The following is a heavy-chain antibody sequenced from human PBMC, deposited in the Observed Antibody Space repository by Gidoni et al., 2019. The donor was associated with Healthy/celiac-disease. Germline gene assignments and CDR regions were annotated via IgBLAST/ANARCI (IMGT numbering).Heavy chain of an antibody. V-gene: IGHV1-2*02. J-gene: IGHJ5*02. CDR3: ARQGSTPGWLPKTNWFDP. Sequence: QVQLVQSGAEVKKPGASVKVSCKASGYTFTCSYMHWVRQAPEHGVEWMGWINPNSGGTNYAQKCQGRVTMTRDTSISTAYMELSRLRSDDTAVYYCARQGSTPGWLPKTNWFDPWGQGTLVTVSS. CDR1: GYTFTCSY. CDR2: INPNSGGT. D-gene: IGHD5-12*01.